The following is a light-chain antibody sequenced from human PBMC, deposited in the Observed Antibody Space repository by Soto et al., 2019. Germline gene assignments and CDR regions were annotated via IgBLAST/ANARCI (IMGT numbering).Light chain of an antibody. CDR1: SSDIGGYNY. CDR2: DVN. V-gene: IGLV2-14*01. J-gene: IGLJ2*01. CDR3: SSYAGTNTLVL. Sequence: QSAPTQPASVSGSPGQSITISCTGTSSDIGGYNYVSWFQQHPGKAPKLIIYDVNNRPSGVSNRFSGSKSGTTASLAISGLQAEDEAEYFCSSYAGTNTLVLFGGGTKLTVL.